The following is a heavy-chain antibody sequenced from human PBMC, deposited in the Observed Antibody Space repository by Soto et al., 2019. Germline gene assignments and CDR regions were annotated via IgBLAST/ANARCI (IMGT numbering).Heavy chain of an antibody. J-gene: IGHJ6*02. Sequence: QITLKESGPTLVKPTQTLTLTCTFSGFSLSTSGVGVGWIRQSPGKALEWLAVNYWDNDEFYSPSLKSRLTITNDTSKNQVVLIMTNMDPVDTATYYCTHRRVDYGMDVWGQGTTVTVSS. CDR3: THRRVDYGMDV. V-gene: IGHV2-5*02. CDR1: GFSLSTSGVG. CDR2: NYWDNDE.